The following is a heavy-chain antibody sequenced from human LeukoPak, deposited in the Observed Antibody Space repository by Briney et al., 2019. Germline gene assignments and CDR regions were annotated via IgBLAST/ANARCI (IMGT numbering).Heavy chain of an antibody. D-gene: IGHD2/OR15-2a*01. CDR2: INHSRST. J-gene: IGHJ6*03. V-gene: IGHV4-34*01. Sequence: SETLSLTCAAYVGSFSGYYWSWIRQPPGKGLEWIGEINHSRSTNYNPSLKSRVTISVDTSKNQFSLKLSSVTAADTAVYYCARGLPTWATGQDYYYYYYMDVWGKGTTVTVSS. CDR1: VGSFSGYY. CDR3: ARGLPTWATGQDYYYYYYMDV.